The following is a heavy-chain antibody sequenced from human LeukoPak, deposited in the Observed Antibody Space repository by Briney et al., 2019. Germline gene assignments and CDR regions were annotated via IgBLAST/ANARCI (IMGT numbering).Heavy chain of an antibody. D-gene: IGHD5-24*01. V-gene: IGHV3-23*01. CDR1: GFTFSSYS. J-gene: IGHJ3*02. CDR3: ARLREMATPPRGGAFDI. CDR2: ISGSGGST. Sequence: GGSLRLSCAASGFTFSSYSMNWVRQAPGKGLEWVSAISGSGGSTYYADSVKGRFTISRDNSKNTLYLQINSLRAEDTAVYYCARLREMATPPRGGAFDIWGRGTMVTVSS.